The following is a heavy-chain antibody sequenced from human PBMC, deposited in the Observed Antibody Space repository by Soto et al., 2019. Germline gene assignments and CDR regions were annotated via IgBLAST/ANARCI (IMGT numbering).Heavy chain of an antibody. J-gene: IGHJ4*02. V-gene: IGHV3-11*03. CDR3: ARLQAAAGDNDLTFDY. CDR2: ISSSSSYT. CDR1: GFTFSDYY. D-gene: IGHD6-13*01. Sequence: GGSLRLSSAASGFTFSDYYMSWIRQAPGKGLEWVSYISSSSSYTNYADSVKGHVTISADKSISTAYLQWSSLKASDTAMYYYARLQAAAGDNDLTFDYWGQGTLVTVSS.